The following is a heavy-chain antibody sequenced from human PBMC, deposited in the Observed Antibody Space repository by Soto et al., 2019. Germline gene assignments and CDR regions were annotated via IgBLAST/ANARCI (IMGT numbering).Heavy chain of an antibody. D-gene: IGHD6-6*01. V-gene: IGHV3-53*01. Sequence: EVQLVESGGGLIQPGGSLRLSCAASGITVSDSHMSWVRQAPGKGLEWVSVLYSGGQTFYADSVKGRFTISRDNSKNTVYLQLTSLRAEDTAVYYCARENTGSSGRDAMDVWGQGTTVTVS. J-gene: IGHJ6*02. CDR3: ARENTGSSGRDAMDV. CDR1: GITVSDSH. CDR2: LYSGGQT.